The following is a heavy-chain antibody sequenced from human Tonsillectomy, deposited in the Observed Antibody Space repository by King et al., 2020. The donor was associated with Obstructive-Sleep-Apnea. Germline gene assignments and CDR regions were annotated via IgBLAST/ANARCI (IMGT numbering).Heavy chain of an antibody. V-gene: IGHV3-9*01. J-gene: IGHJ3*01. CDR2: ISWNSGSL. CDR3: AKDMTEVYFVLGNHACDL. CDR1: GFPFDDYA. Sequence: VQLVESGGGLVQPGRSLRLSCAASGFPFDDYAMHWVRLVPGKGLDWVSGISWNSGSLGYADSVKGRFTISRDNAKSSLYLQMDSLRVDDTALYYCAKDMTEVYFVLGNHACDLWGQGTMVIVSS. D-gene: IGHD3-10*02.